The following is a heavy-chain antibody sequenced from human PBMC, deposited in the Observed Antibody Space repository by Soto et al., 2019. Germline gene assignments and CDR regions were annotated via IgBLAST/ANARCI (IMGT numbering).Heavy chain of an antibody. Sequence: GGSLRLSCAASGFTFSSYAMHWVRQAPGKGLEWVAVISYDGSNKYYADSVKGRFTISRDNSKNTLYLQMNSLRAEDTAVYYCARDRSGGSSTHYYYYYGLDVWGQGTTVTVSS. D-gene: IGHD2-15*01. CDR2: ISYDGSNK. CDR1: GFTFSSYA. CDR3: ARDRSGGSSTHYYYYYGLDV. V-gene: IGHV3-30-3*01. J-gene: IGHJ6*02.